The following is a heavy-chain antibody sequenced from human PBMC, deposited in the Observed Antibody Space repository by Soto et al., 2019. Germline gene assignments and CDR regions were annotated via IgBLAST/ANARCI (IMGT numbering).Heavy chain of an antibody. Sequence: SETLSVTCAVYGWSFIGYYWSWSRQPPGKGLEWIGEINHSGSTNYNPSLKSRVTISVDTSKNQFSLKLSSVTAADTAVYYCARDRATMVRGVIPRWFDPWGQGTLVTVS. CDR1: GWSFIGYY. CDR3: ARDRATMVRGVIPRWFDP. J-gene: IGHJ5*02. D-gene: IGHD3-10*01. CDR2: INHSGST. V-gene: IGHV4-34*01.